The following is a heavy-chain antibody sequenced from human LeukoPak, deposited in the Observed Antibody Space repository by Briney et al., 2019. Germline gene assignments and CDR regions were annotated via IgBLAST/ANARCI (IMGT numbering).Heavy chain of an antibody. V-gene: IGHV3-30*02. CDR3: AKLLIDYGDYTFQH. J-gene: IGHJ1*01. CDR2: IRYNGSNK. Sequence: GGSLRLSCAASGFTFSSYVMHWVRQAPGKGLEWVAFIRYNGSNKYYADSVKGRFTISRDNSKNTLYLQMNSLRADDTAVYYCAKLLIDYGDYTFQHWGQGTLVTVSS. D-gene: IGHD4-17*01. CDR1: GFTFSSYV.